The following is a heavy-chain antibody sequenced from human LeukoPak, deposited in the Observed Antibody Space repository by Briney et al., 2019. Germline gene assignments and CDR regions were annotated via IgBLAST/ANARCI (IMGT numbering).Heavy chain of an antibody. J-gene: IGHJ4*02. V-gene: IGHV4-34*01. Sequence: SETLSLTCAVYGGSFSGYYWSWIRQPPGKGLEWIGEINHSGSTNYNPSLKSRVTISVDTSKNQFSLKLSSVTAADTAVYYCARLWYSSGWIFDYWGQGTLVTVSS. CDR3: ARLWYSSGWIFDY. CDR2: INHSGST. D-gene: IGHD6-19*01. CDR1: GGSFSGYY.